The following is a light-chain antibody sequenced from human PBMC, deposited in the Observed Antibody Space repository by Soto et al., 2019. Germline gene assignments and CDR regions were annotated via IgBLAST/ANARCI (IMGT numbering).Light chain of an antibody. CDR3: QQYKSYSEA. J-gene: IGKJ1*01. Sequence: DIQMTQSPSTLSGSVGDRVTITCRASQTISSWLAWYQQKPGKAPKLLIYKASTLESAVPSRFSGSGSGTEFTLTISSLQPDDFATYYCQQYKSYSEAFGQGTKVEL. CDR2: KAS. V-gene: IGKV1-5*03. CDR1: QTISSW.